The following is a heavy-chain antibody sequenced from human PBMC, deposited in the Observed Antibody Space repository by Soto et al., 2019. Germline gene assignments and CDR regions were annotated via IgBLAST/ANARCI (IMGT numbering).Heavy chain of an antibody. CDR3: ARAPPGIAAAISGYYYCMDA. J-gene: IGHJ6*03. D-gene: IGHD6-13*01. CDR1: GGSFSGYY. V-gene: IGHV4-34*01. Sequence: SETLSLTCAVYGGSFSGYYWSWIRQPPGKGLEWIGEINHSGSTNYNPSLKSRVTISVDTSKNQFSLKLSSVTAADAAVYYCARAPPGIAAAISGYYYCMDAWGKGTTVTV. CDR2: INHSGST.